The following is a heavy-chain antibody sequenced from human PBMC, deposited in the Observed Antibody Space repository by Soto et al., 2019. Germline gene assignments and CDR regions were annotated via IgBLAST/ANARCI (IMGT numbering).Heavy chain of an antibody. J-gene: IGHJ3*02. Sequence: PSETLCLTCTVSGGSISSGDYYWSWIRQPPGKGLEWIGYIYYSGSTYYNPSLKSRVTISVDTSKNQFSLKLSSVTAADTAVYYCARDFIGPLYAFDIWGQGTMVTGSS. V-gene: IGHV4-30-4*01. CDR3: ARDFIGPLYAFDI. D-gene: IGHD3-16*02. CDR1: GGSISSGDYY. CDR2: IYYSGST.